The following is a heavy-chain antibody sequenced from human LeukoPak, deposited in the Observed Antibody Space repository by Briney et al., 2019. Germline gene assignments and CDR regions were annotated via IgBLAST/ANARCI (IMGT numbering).Heavy chain of an antibody. CDR3: ARETEQWLVLFDY. CDR1: GFTFSDYY. J-gene: IGHJ4*02. Sequence: GGSLRLSCAASGFTFSDYYMSWIRQAPGKGLEWVSYISSSGSTIYYADSVKGRFTISRDNAKNSLYLQMNSLRAEDTAVYYCARETEQWLVLFDYWGQGTLVIVSS. D-gene: IGHD6-19*01. V-gene: IGHV3-11*04. CDR2: ISSSGSTI.